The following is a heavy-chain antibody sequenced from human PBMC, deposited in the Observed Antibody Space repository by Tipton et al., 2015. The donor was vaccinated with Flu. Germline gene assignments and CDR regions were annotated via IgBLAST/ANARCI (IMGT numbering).Heavy chain of an antibody. V-gene: IGHV4-4*07. Sequence: TLSLTCTVSGGSRSRSYWSWIRQPAGKGLEWIGRISPSGSTNYNASPESRVTMSLDMSKNQFSLRLSSATAADTAIYYCARDLRGYSGYTGGDAFDIWGQGTTVTVSS. CDR3: ARDLRGYSGYTGGDAFDI. CDR2: ISPSGST. J-gene: IGHJ3*02. D-gene: IGHD5-12*01. CDR1: GGSRSRSY.